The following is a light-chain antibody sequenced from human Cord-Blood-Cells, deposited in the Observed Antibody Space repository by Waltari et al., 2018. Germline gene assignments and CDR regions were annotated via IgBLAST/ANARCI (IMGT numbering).Light chain of an antibody. CDR1: SSDVGGYNY. J-gene: IGLJ2*01. CDR3: SSYTSSSLVV. V-gene: IGLV2-14*01. CDR2: DVS. Sequence: QSALTQPASVSGSPGQSITLPCTGTSSDVGGYNYVSWYQQHPGKAPKLMIYDVSNRPSGFSNRFSGSKSGNTASLTISGLQAEDEADYYCSSYTSSSLVVFGGGTKLTVL.